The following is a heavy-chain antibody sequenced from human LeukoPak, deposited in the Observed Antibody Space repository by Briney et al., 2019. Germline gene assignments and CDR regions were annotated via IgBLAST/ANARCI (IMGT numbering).Heavy chain of an antibody. CDR1: GFTFSSYA. CDR3: AKDLGYCSGGSCYELDY. J-gene: IGHJ4*02. CDR2: ISGSGGST. Sequence: PGGSLRLSCAASGFTFSSYAMSWVRQAPGKGLEWVSAISGSGGSTYYADSVKGRFTISRDNSKNTLYLQMNSLRAEDTAEYYCAKDLGYCSGGSCYELDYWGQGTPVTVSS. V-gene: IGHV3-23*01. D-gene: IGHD2-15*01.